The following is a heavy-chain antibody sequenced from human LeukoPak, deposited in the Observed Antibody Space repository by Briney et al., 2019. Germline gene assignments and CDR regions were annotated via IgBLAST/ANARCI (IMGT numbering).Heavy chain of an antibody. D-gene: IGHD3-22*01. Sequence: PSETLSLTCTVSGGSISSSSYYWGWIRQPPGKGLEWIGSIYYSGSTYYNPSLKSRVTISVDTSKNQFSLKLSSVTAADTAVYYCARTYDSSGYYQSDAFDIWGQGTMVTVSS. CDR1: GGSISSSSYY. V-gene: IGHV4-39*07. CDR2: IYYSGST. CDR3: ARTYDSSGYYQSDAFDI. J-gene: IGHJ3*02.